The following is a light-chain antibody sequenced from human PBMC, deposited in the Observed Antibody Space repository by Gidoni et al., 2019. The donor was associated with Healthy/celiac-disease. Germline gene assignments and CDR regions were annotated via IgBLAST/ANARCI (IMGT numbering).Light chain of an antibody. CDR1: QSISSY. CDR3: QQSYSTPLT. V-gene: IGKV1-39*01. CDR2: AAS. Sequence: DIQMTQSPSSLSASVGDRVTITCRASQSISSYLNWYQEKPGKAPKLLIYAASSLQSGVPSRSSGSVSGTDFTLTISSLQPEDFATYYCQQSYSTPLTFGPGTKVDIK. J-gene: IGKJ3*01.